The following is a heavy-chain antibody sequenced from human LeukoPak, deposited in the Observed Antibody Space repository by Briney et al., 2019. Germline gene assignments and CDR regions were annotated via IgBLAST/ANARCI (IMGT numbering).Heavy chain of an antibody. CDR1: EYTFTGYY. J-gene: IGHJ4*02. V-gene: IGHV1-2*02. CDR3: ASRAGNWKTSKFDS. CDR2: INPNSGGT. Sequence: ASVKVSCKASEYTFTGYYMHWVRQAPGQGLEWMGWINPNSGGTNYTQKFQGRVTMTRDTSISTAYMELSRLRSDDTAVYYCASRAGNWKTSKFDSWGQGNLVTASS. D-gene: IGHD1-20*01.